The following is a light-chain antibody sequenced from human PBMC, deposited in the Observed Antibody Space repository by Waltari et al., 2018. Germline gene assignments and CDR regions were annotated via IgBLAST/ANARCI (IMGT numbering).Light chain of an antibody. CDR2: TTQ. CDR3: TLFLGSGISV. J-gene: IGLJ6*01. V-gene: IGLV8-61*01. Sequence: TVVTQEPSLSVSPGGTVTLTCGLSSGSVSTTNYPCWYQQTPGQTPRMLISTTQTRPSGVPGRFSGSILGNKAALTVTGAQADDESDYYCTLFLGSGISVFGSGTKLTVV. CDR1: SGSVSTTNY.